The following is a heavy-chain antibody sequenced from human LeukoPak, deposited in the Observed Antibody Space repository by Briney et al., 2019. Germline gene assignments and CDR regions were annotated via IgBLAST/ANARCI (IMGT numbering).Heavy chain of an antibody. Sequence: GSVKVSCKASGYTFTSNNMHWLRHPPGQGLEWMGIINSSSGSTNYAQKFQGRVTMTRDTSTSTVYMELSSLRSEDTAVYYCARDRAEGMFGELLYTFDYWGEGTLVTVSS. J-gene: IGHJ4*02. V-gene: IGHV1-46*01. CDR2: INSSSGST. CDR3: ARDRAEGMFGELLYTFDY. CDR1: GYTFTSNN. D-gene: IGHD3-10*02.